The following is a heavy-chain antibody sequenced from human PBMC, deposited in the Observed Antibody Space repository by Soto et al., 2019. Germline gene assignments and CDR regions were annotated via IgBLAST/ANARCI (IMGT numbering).Heavy chain of an antibody. V-gene: IGHV4-34*01. J-gene: IGHJ5*02. CDR1: GGSFSGHY. CDR2: INHSGST. CDR3: ARGSVYSTGLTKRFDP. D-gene: IGHD6-25*01. Sequence: PSQTLSLTCAVYGGSFSGHYWSRIRQPPGKGLEWIGEINHSGSTNYNPSLKSRVTISVDTSKNQFSLKLSSVTAADTAVYYCARGSVYSTGLTKRFDPWGQGTLVTVSS.